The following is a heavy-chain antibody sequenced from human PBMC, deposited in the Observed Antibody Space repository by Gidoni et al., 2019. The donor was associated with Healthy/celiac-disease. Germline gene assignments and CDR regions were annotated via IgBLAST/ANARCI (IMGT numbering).Heavy chain of an antibody. CDR3: ARDPRGYCSSTSCYTDAFDI. CDR1: GFTFSSYS. Sequence: EVQLVESGGGLVKPGGSLRLSCAASGFTFSSYSMTWVRQAPGKGLEWVSSISSSSSYIYYADSVKGRFTISRDNAKNSLYLQMNSLRAEDTAVYYCARDPRGYCSSTSCYTDAFDIWGQGTMVTVSS. J-gene: IGHJ3*02. CDR2: ISSSSSYI. D-gene: IGHD2-2*02. V-gene: IGHV3-21*01.